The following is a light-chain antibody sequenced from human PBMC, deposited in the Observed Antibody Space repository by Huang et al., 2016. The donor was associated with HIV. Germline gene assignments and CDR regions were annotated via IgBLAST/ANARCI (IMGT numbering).Light chain of an antibody. J-gene: IGKJ5*01. CDR1: QSVSSN. CDR3: QQYNNWPPDT. CDR2: GAS. Sequence: EIVMTQSPATLSVSPGERATLSCRASQSVSSNLAGYQQKPGQAPRLRIYGASTSATGIPARFSGSGSGTEFTLTISSLQSEDFAVYYCQQYNNWPPDTFGQGTRLEIK. V-gene: IGKV3-15*01.